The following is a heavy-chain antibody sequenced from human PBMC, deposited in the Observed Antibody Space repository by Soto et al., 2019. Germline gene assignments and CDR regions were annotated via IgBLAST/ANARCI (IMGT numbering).Heavy chain of an antibody. CDR2: IYSGGSI. V-gene: IGHV3-53*02. CDR1: GFTVSNNF. D-gene: IGHD3-16*01. Sequence: VQLVESGGGLIQAGGSLRLSCAVSGFTVSNNFMMWVRQAPGKGLEWVSLIYSGGSISYADSVKGRFTIARDGSMNMLYLQMNSLTAEDTAVYYCARDGNGQRGSPHWGQGTLVTVSS. CDR3: ARDGNGQRGSPH. J-gene: IGHJ4*02.